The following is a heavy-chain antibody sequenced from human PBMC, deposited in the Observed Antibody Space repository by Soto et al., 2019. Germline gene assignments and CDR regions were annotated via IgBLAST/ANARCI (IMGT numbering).Heavy chain of an antibody. CDR2: ISGSGGGT. V-gene: IGHV3-23*01. J-gene: IGHJ5*02. CDR1: GFTFSSYA. D-gene: IGHD3-10*01. Sequence: GGSLRLSCAASGFTFSSYAMSWVRQAPGKGLEWVSAISGSGGGTYYADSVKGRFTISRDNSKNTLYLQMNSLRAEDTAVYYCAKEINYYGSGSYPNWFDPWGQGTLVTVSS. CDR3: AKEINYYGSGSYPNWFDP.